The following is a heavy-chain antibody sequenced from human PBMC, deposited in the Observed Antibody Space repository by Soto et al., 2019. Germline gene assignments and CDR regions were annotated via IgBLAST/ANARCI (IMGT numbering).Heavy chain of an antibody. Sequence: GGSLRLSCAASGFTFSSYAMSWVRQAPGKGLEWVSAISGSGGSTYYADSVKGRFTISRDNSKNTLYLQMNSLRAEDTAVYYCAKLPIAAAGTWEVYYYYYGMDVWGQGTTVTVSS. J-gene: IGHJ6*02. CDR2: ISGSGGST. CDR1: GFTFSSYA. V-gene: IGHV3-23*01. D-gene: IGHD6-13*01. CDR3: AKLPIAAAGTWEVYYYYYGMDV.